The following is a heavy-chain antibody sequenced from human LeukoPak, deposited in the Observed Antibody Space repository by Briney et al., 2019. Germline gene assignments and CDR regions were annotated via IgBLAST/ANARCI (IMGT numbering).Heavy chain of an antibody. J-gene: IGHJ4*02. Sequence: GRSLRLSCAASGFTFSSYGMHWVRQAPGKGLEWVAVIWYDGSNKYYVDSVKGRFTISRDNSKNTLYLQMNSLRAEDTAVYYCAKAGFTVAYIDYWGQGTLVTVSS. CDR2: IWYDGSNK. CDR3: AKAGFTVAYIDY. D-gene: IGHD4-23*01. V-gene: IGHV3-33*06. CDR1: GFTFSSYG.